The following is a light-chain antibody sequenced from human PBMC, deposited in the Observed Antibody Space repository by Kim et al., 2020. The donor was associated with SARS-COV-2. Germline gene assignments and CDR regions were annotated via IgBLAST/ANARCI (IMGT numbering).Light chain of an antibody. V-gene: IGLV1-51*01. Sequence: QSVLTQPPSVSAAPGQKVTISCSGSTSNVGNNYISWFQQFPGTAPKLLIYDNDKRPSGIPDRFSGSKSGTSATLAITRLQTADEADYYCGTWDSSLSGGSVVFGGGTQLTVL. CDR2: DND. J-gene: IGLJ2*01. CDR3: GTWDSSLSGGSVV. CDR1: TSNVGNNY.